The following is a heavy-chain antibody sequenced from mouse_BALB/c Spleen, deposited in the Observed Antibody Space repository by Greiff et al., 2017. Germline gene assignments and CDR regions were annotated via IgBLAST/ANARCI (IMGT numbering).Heavy chain of an antibody. CDR3: ARSKGYDPDY. V-gene: IGHV1-67*01. D-gene: IGHD2-2*01. J-gene: IGHJ2*01. CDR2: ISTYYGNT. Sequence: VQLHQSGPELVRPGVSVKISCKGSGYTFTDYAMHWVKQSHAKSLEWIGVISTYYGNTNYNQKFKGKATMTVDKSSSTAYMELARLTSEDSAIYYCARSKGYDPDYWGQGTTLTVSS. CDR1: GYTFTDYA.